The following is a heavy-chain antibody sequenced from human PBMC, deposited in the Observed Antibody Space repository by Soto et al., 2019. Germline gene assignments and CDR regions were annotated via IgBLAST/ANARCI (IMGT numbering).Heavy chain of an antibody. CDR1: GCTFTGYA. J-gene: IGHJ4*02. Sequence: QVPLVQSGAEEKKPGASVKVSCKASGCTFTGYAMHWVRQAPGQRLEWMGWINAGNGNTKYSQKFQGRVTITRDTSASTAYMELSSLRSEDTAVYYCARAVAVPADFDYWGQGTLVTVSS. D-gene: IGHD6-19*01. V-gene: IGHV1-3*05. CDR3: ARAVAVPADFDY. CDR2: INAGNGNT.